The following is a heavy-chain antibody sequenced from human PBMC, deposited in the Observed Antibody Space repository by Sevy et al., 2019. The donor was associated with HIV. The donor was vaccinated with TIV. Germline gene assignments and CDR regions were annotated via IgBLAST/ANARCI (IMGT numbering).Heavy chain of an antibody. CDR2: ISGSGSTT. CDR3: VKVAGSGTYYSGDFDY. D-gene: IGHD3-10*01. V-gene: IGHV3-23*01. Sequence: VGSLRLSCAASGFTFSSSAMSWVRQAPGKVLEWVSGISGSGSTTYYTNSVKGRFTISRDNSKNTLYLQMNSLRAEVTAVYYCVKVAGSGTYYSGDFDYWGQGTLVTVSS. J-gene: IGHJ4*02. CDR1: GFTFSSSA.